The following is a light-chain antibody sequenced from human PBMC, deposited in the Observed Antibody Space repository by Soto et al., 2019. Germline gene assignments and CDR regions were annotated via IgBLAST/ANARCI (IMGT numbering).Light chain of an antibody. CDR2: EDN. CDR3: TSHGGTYNVLM. CDR1: SSNVGSYNY. Sequence: QSVLTQPPSASGTPGQSVTISCTGTSSNVGSYNYVSWYQHYPGKAPKLMIYEDNKRPSGVPDRFSGSKSGNTASLTVSGLHAEDEADYYCTSHGGTYNVLMFGGGTKLTVL. J-gene: IGLJ3*02. V-gene: IGLV2-8*01.